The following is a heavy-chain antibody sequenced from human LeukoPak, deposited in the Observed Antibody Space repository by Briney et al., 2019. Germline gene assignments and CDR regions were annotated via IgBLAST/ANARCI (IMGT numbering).Heavy chain of an antibody. CDR3: ARTYYDILTGFYKGIDF. J-gene: IGHJ4*02. CDR1: GFTFSSYG. D-gene: IGHD3-9*01. V-gene: IGHV4-34*01. CDR2: INHSGST. Sequence: PGGSLRLSCAASGFTFSSYGMSWIRQPPGKGLEWIGEINHSGSTNYNPSLKSRVTISVDTSKNQFSLKLSSVTAADTAVYYCARTYYDILTGFYKGIDFWGQGTLVTVSS.